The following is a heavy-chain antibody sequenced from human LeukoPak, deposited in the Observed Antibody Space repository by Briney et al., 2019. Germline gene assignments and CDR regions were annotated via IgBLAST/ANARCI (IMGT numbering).Heavy chain of an antibody. CDR1: GFTFSSYA. CDR2: IKQDGSEK. D-gene: IGHD3-22*01. CDR3: ARSRYDSSGYWDAFDI. Sequence: GGSLRLSCAASGFTFSSYAMHWVRQAPGKGLEWVANIKQDGSEKYYVDSVKGRFTISRDNAKNSLYLQMNSLRAEDTAVYYCARSRYDSSGYWDAFDIWGQGTMVTVSS. V-gene: IGHV3-7*05. J-gene: IGHJ3*02.